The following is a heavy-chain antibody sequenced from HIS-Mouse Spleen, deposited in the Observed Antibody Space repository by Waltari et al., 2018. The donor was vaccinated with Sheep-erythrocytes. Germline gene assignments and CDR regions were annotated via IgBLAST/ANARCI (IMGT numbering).Heavy chain of an antibody. V-gene: IGHV3-21*01. Sequence: EVQLVESGGGLVKPGGSLRLSCAASGFTFSSYSMNWVRQAPGGGLEWVSSISSSSSYIYYADSVKGRFTISRDNAKNSLYLQMNSLRAEDTAVYYCARVASGATFDYWGQGTLVTVSS. CDR1: GFTFSSYS. CDR3: ARVASGATFDY. CDR2: ISSSSSYI. J-gene: IGHJ4*02. D-gene: IGHD1-26*01.